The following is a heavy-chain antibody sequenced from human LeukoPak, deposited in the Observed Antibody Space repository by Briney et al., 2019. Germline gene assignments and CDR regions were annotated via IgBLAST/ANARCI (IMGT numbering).Heavy chain of an antibody. CDR3: ARDRPTGASRVFVVQ. V-gene: IGHV3-21*06. D-gene: IGHD2-15*01. Sequence: SGGSLRLSCTASGFSFSTYAMTWVRQAPGKGLEGISSMSSGSRYIYYAGSVRGRFTISRDNTKNSLYLLMNNLRAEDTAIYYCARDRPTGASRVFVVQWGQGTPVTVSS. CDR2: MSSGSRYI. CDR1: GFSFSTYA. J-gene: IGHJ4*02.